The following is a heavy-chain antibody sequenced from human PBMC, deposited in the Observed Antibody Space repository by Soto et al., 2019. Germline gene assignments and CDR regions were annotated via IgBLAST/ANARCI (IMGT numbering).Heavy chain of an antibody. Sequence: QVQLVQSGAEVKKPGSSVKVSCKASGGTFSSYTISWVRQAPGQGLEWMGRIIPILGIANYDQKFEGRVTITAHKCTTTSYMKLISLRAEDAAVYYCSRAPRGYCSCGSSSLVGYYFHFLGLGTLVTDSS. CDR1: GGTFSSYT. CDR3: SRAPRGYCSCGSSSLVGYYFHF. CDR2: IIPILGIA. J-gene: IGHJ4*02. D-gene: IGHD2-15*01. V-gene: IGHV1-69*02.